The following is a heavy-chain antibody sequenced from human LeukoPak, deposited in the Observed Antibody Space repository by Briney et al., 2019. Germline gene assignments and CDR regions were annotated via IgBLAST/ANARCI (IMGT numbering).Heavy chain of an antibody. Sequence: GGSLRLSCAASGFTFSSYGMHWVRQAPGKGLEWVSSISSSSSYIYYADSVKGRFTISRDNSKNTLYLQMNSLRAEDTAVYYCAKTGGTMIVVDPIYYFDYWGQGTLVTVSS. CDR2: ISSSSSYI. CDR1: GFTFSSYG. V-gene: IGHV3-21*04. J-gene: IGHJ4*02. CDR3: AKTGGTMIVVDPIYYFDY. D-gene: IGHD3-22*01.